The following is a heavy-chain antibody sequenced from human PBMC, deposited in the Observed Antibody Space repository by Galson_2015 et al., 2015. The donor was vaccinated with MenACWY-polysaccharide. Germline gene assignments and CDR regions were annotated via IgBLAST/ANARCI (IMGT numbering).Heavy chain of an antibody. Sequence: SLRLSCAASGFAFSTSAMNWVRQAPGQGLEWISSISGSGGNTYFADSVRGRFTTSRDNSKNTLFLHMNSLRADDTALYYCAKSRVITDGSEAFDYWGQATLFAVPS. J-gene: IGHJ4*02. D-gene: IGHD2/OR15-2a*01. V-gene: IGHV3-23*01. CDR2: ISGSGGNT. CDR1: GFAFSTSA. CDR3: AKSRVITDGSEAFDY.